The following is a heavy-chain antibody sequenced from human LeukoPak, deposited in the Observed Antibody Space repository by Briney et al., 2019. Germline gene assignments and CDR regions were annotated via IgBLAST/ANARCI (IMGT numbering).Heavy chain of an antibody. Sequence: ASVKVSCKASGYTFTGYYIHWVRQAPGQGLEWMGIINPSGGSTSYAQKFQGRVTMTRDMSTSTVYMELSSLRSEDTAVYYCARDSQTPVARGWLSAHRGFDYWGQGTLVTVSS. CDR2: INPSGGST. D-gene: IGHD5-12*01. CDR1: GYTFTGYY. CDR3: ARDSQTPVARGWLSAHRGFDY. J-gene: IGHJ4*02. V-gene: IGHV1-46*01.